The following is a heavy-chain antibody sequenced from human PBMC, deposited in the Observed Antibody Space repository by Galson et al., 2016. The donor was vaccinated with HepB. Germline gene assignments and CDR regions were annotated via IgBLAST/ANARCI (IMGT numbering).Heavy chain of an antibody. V-gene: IGHV3-23*01. CDR1: GFTFSSYG. Sequence: SLRLSCAASGFTFSSYGMSWVRQASGKGLEWVSAISGSAGSTFSAASVGGRFTISRDNSKNTLYMQMNSLKAEDTAVYYCAKEGGSTHYYYYGLDRWGRGTTVTVST. CDR3: AKEGGSTHYYYYGLDR. J-gene: IGHJ6*04. D-gene: IGHD3-16*01. CDR2: ISGSAGST.